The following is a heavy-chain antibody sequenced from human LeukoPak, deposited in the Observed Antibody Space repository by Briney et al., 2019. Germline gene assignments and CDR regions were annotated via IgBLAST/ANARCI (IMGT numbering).Heavy chain of an antibody. CDR2: ISYDGSNK. J-gene: IGHJ4*02. D-gene: IGHD5-24*01. Sequence: GGSLRLSCAASGFTFSSYGMHWVRQAPGKGLEWVAVISYDGSNKYYADSVKGRFTISRDNSKNTLYLQMNSLRAEDTAVYYCAKSQLGFDYWGQGTLATVSS. CDR3: AKSQLGFDY. CDR1: GFTFSSYG. V-gene: IGHV3-30*18.